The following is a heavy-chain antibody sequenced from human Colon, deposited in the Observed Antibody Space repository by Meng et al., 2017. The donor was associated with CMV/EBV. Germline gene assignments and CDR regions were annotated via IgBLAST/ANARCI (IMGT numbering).Heavy chain of an antibody. J-gene: IGHJ6*02. CDR2: VGDSGGST. CDR3: AKELSTANSQPYYLGFDV. D-gene: IGHD5/OR15-5a*01. CDR1: GFTFARYP. V-gene: IGHV3-23*01. Sequence: GGSLRLSCVGSGFTFARYPISWVRQVPGKGLEWVSSVGDSGGSTCYAESVRGRFTNSKDTSGNTVYLQMNSLRAEDTAIYYCAKELSTANSQPYYLGFDVWGQGTTVTVSS.